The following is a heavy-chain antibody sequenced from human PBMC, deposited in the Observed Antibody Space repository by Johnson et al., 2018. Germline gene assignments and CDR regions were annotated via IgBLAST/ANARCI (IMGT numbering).Heavy chain of an antibody. V-gene: IGHV3-30*18. D-gene: IGHD2-21*02. CDR3: AKDRTSICARDGVVV. Sequence: QVQLVESGGGVVKPGRSLRLSCAASGFFFNDYGMNWVRQAPGKGLEWVALISYDGNIQYYADSVKGRFTISRDNSKNMVYLHMNSLRALDTAVYYCAKDRTSICARDGVVVWGQRTTVTVSS. CDR2: ISYDGNIQ. J-gene: IGHJ6*01. CDR1: GFFFNDYG.